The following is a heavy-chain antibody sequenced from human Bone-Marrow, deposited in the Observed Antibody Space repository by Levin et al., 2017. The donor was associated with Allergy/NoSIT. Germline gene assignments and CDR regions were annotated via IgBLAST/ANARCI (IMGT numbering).Heavy chain of an antibody. CDR2: ISANRAAT. CDR1: GFTFNNYA. Sequence: GESLKISCAASGFTFNNYAMAWVRQAPGRGLEWVSTISANRAATYYAASVKGRSTISRDRSRNTLFLQVNSLRVDDTAVYYCSRDTGTTKRWLLLSSWYFDVWGRGFLVTVSS. D-gene: IGHD5-24*01. V-gene: IGHV3-23*01. J-gene: IGHJ2*01. CDR3: SRDTGTTKRWLLLSSWYFDV.